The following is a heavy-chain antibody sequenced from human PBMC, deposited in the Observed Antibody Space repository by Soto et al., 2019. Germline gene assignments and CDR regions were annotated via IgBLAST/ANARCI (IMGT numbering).Heavy chain of an antibody. CDR1: GGSISSYY. D-gene: IGHD5-12*01. CDR2: IYYSGST. CDR3: ARHASGYDYHYDAFDI. Sequence: SETLSLTCTVSGGSISSYYWSWIRHPPGKELEWIGYIYYSGSTNYNPSLKSRVTISVDTSKNQFSLKLSSVTAADTAVYYCARHASGYDYHYDAFDIWGQGTMVTVSS. J-gene: IGHJ3*02. V-gene: IGHV4-59*08.